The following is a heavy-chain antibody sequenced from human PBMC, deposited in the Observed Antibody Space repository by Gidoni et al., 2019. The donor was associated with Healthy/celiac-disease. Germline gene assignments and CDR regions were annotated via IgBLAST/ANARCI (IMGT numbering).Heavy chain of an antibody. Sequence: QVQLVQSGAEVQKPGAPVTVPCKAPGYTFTGYYLHWVRQAPGPGLEWMGRINPNSGGTNYAQKFQGRVTMTRDTSISTAYMELSRLRSDDTAVYYCARDGEGYGMDVWGQGTTVTVSS. V-gene: IGHV1-2*06. J-gene: IGHJ6*02. D-gene: IGHD3-10*01. CDR3: ARDGEGYGMDV. CDR2: INPNSGGT. CDR1: GYTFTGYY.